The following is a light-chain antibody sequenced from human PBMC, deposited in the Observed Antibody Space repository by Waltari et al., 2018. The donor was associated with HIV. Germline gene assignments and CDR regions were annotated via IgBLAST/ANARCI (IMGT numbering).Light chain of an antibody. CDR1: SANIGNT. J-gene: IGLJ3*02. CDR2: RDN. Sequence: SVLTQPPSASGTPGQRVTISCSGSSANIGNTVYWYQQLPRTAPKLLVYRDNQRPSGVPDRFSGSRSGTSASLDVSGLRSEDEANYFCAAWDDILSGWVFGGGTKLTVL. V-gene: IGLV1-47*01. CDR3: AAWDDILSGWV.